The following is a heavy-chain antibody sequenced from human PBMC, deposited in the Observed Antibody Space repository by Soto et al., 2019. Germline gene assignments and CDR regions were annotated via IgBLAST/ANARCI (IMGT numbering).Heavy chain of an antibody. Sequence: TLSLTCTVSGGSISSSSYYWGWIRQPPGKGLEWIGSIYYSGSTYYNPSLKSRVTISVDTSKNQFSLKLSSVTAADTAVYYCAREWEQDYYYFDYWGQGTLVTVSS. CDR1: GGSISSSSYY. V-gene: IGHV4-39*01. CDR3: AREWEQDYYYFDY. CDR2: IYYSGST. D-gene: IGHD1-26*01. J-gene: IGHJ4*02.